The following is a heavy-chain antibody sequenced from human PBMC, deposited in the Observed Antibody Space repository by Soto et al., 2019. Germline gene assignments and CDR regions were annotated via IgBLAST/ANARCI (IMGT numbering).Heavy chain of an antibody. CDR3: AHRNNWNAHSDY. CDR1: GFSLSTSGVG. Sequence: QITLKESGPTLVKPTQTLTLTCTFSGFSLSTSGVGVGWIRQPPGKALEWLALIYWDDDKRYRPSLKSRLTITKDTSKNQVVLTMTNMDPVDTATYYCAHRNNWNAHSDYWGQGTLVTVSS. CDR2: IYWDDDK. J-gene: IGHJ4*02. V-gene: IGHV2-5*02. D-gene: IGHD1-1*01.